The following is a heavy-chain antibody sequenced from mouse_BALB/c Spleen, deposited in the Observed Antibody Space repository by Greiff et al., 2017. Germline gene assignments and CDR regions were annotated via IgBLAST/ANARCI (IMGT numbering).Heavy chain of an antibody. CDR3: ARMTHGNYPWFAY. V-gene: IGHV1-9*01. CDR1: GYPFSSYW. D-gene: IGHD2-1*01. J-gene: IGHJ3*01. CDR2: ILPGSGST. Sequence: QVQLQQSGAELMKPGASVTISCTATGYPFSSYWLEWVKQRPGQGLEWIGEILPGSGSTNYNEKFKGKATFTADTSSNTAYMHLSSLTSEDAAVYYCARMTHGNYPWFAYWGQGTLVTVSA.